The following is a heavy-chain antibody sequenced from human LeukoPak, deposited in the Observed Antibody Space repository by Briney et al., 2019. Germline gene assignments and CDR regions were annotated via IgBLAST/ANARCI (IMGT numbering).Heavy chain of an antibody. CDR1: GFTFSSYA. J-gene: IGHJ4*02. CDR2: ISYDGSNK. Sequence: GGSLRLSCAASGFTFSSYAMHWVRQAPGKGLEWVAVISYDGSNKYYADSVKGRFTISRDNSKNTLYLQMNSLRAEDTAVYYCARDPSGSYYFDYWGQGTLVTVPS. D-gene: IGHD1-26*01. CDR3: ARDPSGSYYFDY. V-gene: IGHV3-30-3*01.